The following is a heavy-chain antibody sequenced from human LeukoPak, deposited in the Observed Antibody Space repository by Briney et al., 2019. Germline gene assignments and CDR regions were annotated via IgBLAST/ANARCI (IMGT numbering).Heavy chain of an antibody. CDR2: VYHTGTT. J-gene: IGHJ5*02. CDR3: ARHSVGVSTFDP. Sequence: SETLSLTCTVSGGSISSTSYYWGWIRQPPGKGLEWIGSVYHTGTTYYNPSLKSQVTISADTSKNHFSLKLSSVTAADTAVYYCARHSVGVSTFDPWGQGTLVTVSS. V-gene: IGHV4-39*01. D-gene: IGHD1-26*01. CDR1: GGSISSTSYY.